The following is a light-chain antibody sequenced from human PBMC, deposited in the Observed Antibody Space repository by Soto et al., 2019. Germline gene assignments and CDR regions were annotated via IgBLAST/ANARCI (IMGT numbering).Light chain of an antibody. CDR3: QQYGSLSWT. J-gene: IGKJ1*01. V-gene: IGKV3-20*01. CDR2: GAS. Sequence: DIVLTQSPGTLSLSPGERATLSCRASQSVSSNYLAWYQQKPGQAPRLLIYGASTRATGVPDRFSGSGSGTDFTLTISRLEPEDFAVYHCQQYGSLSWTFGQGTKVE. CDR1: QSVSSNY.